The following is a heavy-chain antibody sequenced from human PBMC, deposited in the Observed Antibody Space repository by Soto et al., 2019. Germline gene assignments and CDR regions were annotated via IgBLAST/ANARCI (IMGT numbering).Heavy chain of an antibody. CDR2: IYYNGST. CDR3: ARHVTYYYDSSVYYNIDY. J-gene: IGHJ4*02. Sequence: ASETLSLTCTVSGGSVSSRWYFLGWIRQPPGKGLEWIGTIYYNGSTYYNPSLKSRVTISVDTSKNQFSLMLSSVPAADTAVYYCARHVTYYYDSSVYYNIDYWGQETLDTVSS. D-gene: IGHD3-22*01. CDR1: GGSVSSRWYF. V-gene: IGHV4-39*01.